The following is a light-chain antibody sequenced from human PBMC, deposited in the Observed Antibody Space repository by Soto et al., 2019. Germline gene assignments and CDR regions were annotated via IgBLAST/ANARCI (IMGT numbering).Light chain of an antibody. CDR2: EVT. CDR3: NSYTSSSTYV. V-gene: IGLV2-14*01. Sequence: QSALTQPASVSGSPGQSITISCTGTSSDVGGYNYVSWYQQHPGKAPKLMIYEVTNRPSGVSNRFSGSKSGNTASLTISGLQAEDEADYYGNSYTSSSTYVFGTGTKLTVL. J-gene: IGLJ1*01. CDR1: SSDVGGYNY.